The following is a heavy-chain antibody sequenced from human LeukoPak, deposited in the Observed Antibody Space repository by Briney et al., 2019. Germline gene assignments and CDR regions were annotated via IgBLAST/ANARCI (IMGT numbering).Heavy chain of an antibody. CDR3: ARPRGYSGYRDAFDI. Sequence: GGSLRLSCAASGFTFSSYAMHWVRQAPGKGLEWVAVISYDGSNKYYADSVKGRFTISRDNSKNTLYLQMNSLRAEDTAVYYCARPRGYSGYRDAFDIWGQGTVVTVSS. CDR1: GFTFSSYA. D-gene: IGHD5-12*01. CDR2: ISYDGSNK. J-gene: IGHJ3*02. V-gene: IGHV3-30*04.